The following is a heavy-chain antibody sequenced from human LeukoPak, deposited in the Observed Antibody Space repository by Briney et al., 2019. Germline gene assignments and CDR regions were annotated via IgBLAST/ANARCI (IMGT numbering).Heavy chain of an antibody. CDR1: GFTISSNY. V-gene: IGHV3-53*01. J-gene: IGHJ4*02. D-gene: IGHD3-22*01. CDR2: IYSGGST. Sequence: GGSLRLSCAASGFTISSNYMSWVRQAPGRGLGWVSIIYSGGSTFYSDSVKGRFTISIDNSKNTLSLQMNILRAADTAMYYYTRSGYRHPYHSDSWGQGSLVIVS. CDR3: TRSGYRHPYHSDS.